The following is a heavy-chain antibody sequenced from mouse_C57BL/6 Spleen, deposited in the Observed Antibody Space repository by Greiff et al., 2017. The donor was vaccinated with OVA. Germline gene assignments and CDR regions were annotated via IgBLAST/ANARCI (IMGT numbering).Heavy chain of an antibody. CDR3: ARSYYDYDNAMDY. D-gene: IGHD2-4*01. V-gene: IGHV1-4*01. CDR1: GYTFTSYT. CDR2: INPSSGYT. J-gene: IGHJ4*01. Sequence: VKLVESGAELARPGASVKMSCKASGYTFTSYTMHWVKQRPGQGLEWIGYINPSSGYTKYNQKFKDKATLTADKSSSTAYMQLSSLTSEDSAVYYCARSYYDYDNAMDYWGQGTSVTVSS.